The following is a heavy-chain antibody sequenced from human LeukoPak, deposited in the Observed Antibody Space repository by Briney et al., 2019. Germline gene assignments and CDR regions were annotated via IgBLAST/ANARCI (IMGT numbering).Heavy chain of an antibody. J-gene: IGHJ4*02. CDR1: GYSIGSGYY. V-gene: IGHV4-38-2*01. CDR2: IYHSGST. Sequence: KPSETLSLTCAVSGYSIGSGYYWGWIRQPPGKGLEWIGSIYHSGSTYYNPSLKSRVTISVDTSKNQFSLKLSSVTAADTAVYYCASRPRIAAAGTIDYWGQGTLVTVSS. D-gene: IGHD6-13*01. CDR3: ASRPRIAAAGTIDY.